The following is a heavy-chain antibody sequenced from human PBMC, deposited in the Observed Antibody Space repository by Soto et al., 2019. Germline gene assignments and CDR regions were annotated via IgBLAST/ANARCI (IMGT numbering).Heavy chain of an antibody. Sequence: QITLKESGPTLVKPTQTLTLTCTFSGFSLSTSGLGVAWSRQPPGKALEWLALIYWNDDKRYSPSLKSRLTITKHTHKNQLVLTMTNREPIDTATYFGANRPPSGRDYWGQGTLVNVSS. CDR2: IYWNDDK. CDR3: ANRPPSGRDY. J-gene: IGHJ4*02. CDR1: GFSLSTSGLG. V-gene: IGHV2-5*01.